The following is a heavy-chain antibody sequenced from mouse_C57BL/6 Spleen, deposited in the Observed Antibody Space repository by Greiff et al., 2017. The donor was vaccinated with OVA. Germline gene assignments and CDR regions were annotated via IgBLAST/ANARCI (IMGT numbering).Heavy chain of an antibody. CDR3: ARGYYGNYRYFDV. D-gene: IGHD2-1*01. J-gene: IGHJ1*03. V-gene: IGHV1-59*01. CDR1: GYTFTSYW. Sequence: QVQLQQPGAELVRPGTSVKLSCKASGYTFTSYWMHWVKQRPGQGLEWIGVIDPSDSYTNYNQKFKGKATLTVDTSSSTAYMQLSSLTSEDSAVYYCARGYYGNYRYFDVWGTGTTVTVSS. CDR2: IDPSDSYT.